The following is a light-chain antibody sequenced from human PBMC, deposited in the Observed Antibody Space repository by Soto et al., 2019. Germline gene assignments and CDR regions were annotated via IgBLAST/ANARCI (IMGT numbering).Light chain of an antibody. J-gene: IGKJ1*01. CDR3: QQYHSFWT. CDR1: QSISSW. V-gene: IGKV1-5*03. CDR2: KAS. Sequence: DIPMTQSPSTLSASVGDIITITCRASQSISSWLAWYQQKPGKAPKLLIYKASSLEGGVPSRFSGSGSGTEFTLTISSLQPDDYATYYCQQYHSFWTFGQGTKVDIK.